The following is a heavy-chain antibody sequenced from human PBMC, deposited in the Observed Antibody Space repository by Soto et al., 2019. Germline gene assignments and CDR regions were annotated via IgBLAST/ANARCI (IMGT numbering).Heavy chain of an antibody. CDR2: TYYRSKWYN. V-gene: IGHV6-1*01. D-gene: IGHD3-10*01. CDR3: ARDLPPPYYYGSGSWNAPWFDP. Sequence: KQSQTLSLTCAISGDRVSSNSAAWNWIRQSPSRGLEWLGRTYYRSKWYNDYAVSVKSRITINPDTSKNQFSLQLNSVTPEDTAVYYCARDLPPPYYYGSGSWNAPWFDPWGQGTLVTVSS. J-gene: IGHJ5*02. CDR1: GDRVSSNSAA.